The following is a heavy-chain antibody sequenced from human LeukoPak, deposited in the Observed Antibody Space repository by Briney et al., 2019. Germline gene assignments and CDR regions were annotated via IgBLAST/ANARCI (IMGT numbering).Heavy chain of an antibody. CDR2: IGTRGNPI. V-gene: IGHV3-11*01. D-gene: IGHD1-26*01. CDR1: GFSFSDFY. J-gene: IGHJ4*02. CDR3: AREARGSGRDFDY. Sequence: GGSLRLSCAASGFSFSDFYMSWIRQAPGMGLEWISYIGTRGNPIYYADSVKGRFTISKDDAKNSLYLQMNSLRDEDTAVYFCAREARGSGRDFDYWGQGILVTVSS.